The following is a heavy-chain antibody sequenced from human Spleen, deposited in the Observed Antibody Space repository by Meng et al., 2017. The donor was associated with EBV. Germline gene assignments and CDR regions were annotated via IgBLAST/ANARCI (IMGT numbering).Heavy chain of an antibody. Sequence: QVHLVQSGSELEKPGASVKVSCKTSGYTFSGYYIHWVRQAPGHGLEWMGRINPRSGGTNYAQKFQGRVTMTRDTSITTAYMDLSRLRSDDTAVYFCVRDTAMVNWLEFWGRGTLVTVSS. CDR3: VRDTAMVNWLEF. J-gene: IGHJ5*01. D-gene: IGHD5-18*01. CDR1: GYTFSGYY. CDR2: INPRSGGT. V-gene: IGHV1-2*06.